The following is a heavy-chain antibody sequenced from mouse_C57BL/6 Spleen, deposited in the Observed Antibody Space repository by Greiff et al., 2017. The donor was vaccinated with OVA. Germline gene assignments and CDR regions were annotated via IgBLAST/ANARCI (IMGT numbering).Heavy chain of an antibody. J-gene: IGHJ1*03. V-gene: IGHV1-50*01. CDR3: ARRRVVATGYYDV. Sequence: QVQLQQPGAELVKPGASVKLSCKASGSTFTSYWMQWVKQRPGQGLEWIGEIDPSDSYTNYNQKFKGKATLTVDTSSSTAYMQLSSLTSEDSAVEDCARRRVVATGYYDVWGTGTTVTVAS. CDR1: GSTFTSYW. D-gene: IGHD1-1*01. CDR2: IDPSDSYT.